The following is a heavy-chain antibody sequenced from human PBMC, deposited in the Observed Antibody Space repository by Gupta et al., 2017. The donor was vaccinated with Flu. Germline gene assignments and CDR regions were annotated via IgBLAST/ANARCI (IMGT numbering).Heavy chain of an antibody. Sequence: QVQLVQSGAEVKKPGSSVKVSCKPPGVIFRRSALHWVRQASGQGREWLGGISPIFGTTTHEQKFHGRVTRTADASTNTVYMDLRGLRSEDTAVYYCARAKGNYLHDFFDRGGLGTMVTVSS. CDR1: GVIFRRSA. CDR2: ISPIFGTT. D-gene: IGHD3-3*01. V-gene: IGHV1-69*01. CDR3: ARAKGNYLHDFFDR. J-gene: IGHJ3*01.